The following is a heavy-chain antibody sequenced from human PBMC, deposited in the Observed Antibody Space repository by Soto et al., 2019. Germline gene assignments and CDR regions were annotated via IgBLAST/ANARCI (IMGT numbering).Heavy chain of an antibody. D-gene: IGHD3-10*01. CDR1: GYTFTSYG. J-gene: IGHJ4*02. Sequence: ASVKVSCKASGYTFTSYGISWVRQAPGQGLEWMGWISAYNGNTNYAQKLQGRVTMTTDTSTSTAYMELRSLRSDDTAVYYCARARRTMVRGVITLDYWGQGTLVTVSS. V-gene: IGHV1-18*01. CDR3: ARARRTMVRGVITLDY. CDR2: ISAYNGNT.